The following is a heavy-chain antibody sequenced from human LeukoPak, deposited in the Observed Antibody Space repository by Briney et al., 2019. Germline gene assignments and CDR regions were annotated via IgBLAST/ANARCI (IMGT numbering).Heavy chain of an antibody. J-gene: IGHJ5*02. CDR3: ARDVRYCSGGSCSPGFWFDP. V-gene: IGHV4-59*01. D-gene: IGHD2-15*01. CDR1: GDSISNYY. Sequence: TPSETLSLTCPVSGDSISNYYWSWIRQPPGKGLEWIAYIYYSGSTNYNPSLKSRVTISVDTSKNQFSLKLSSVTAADTAVYYCARDVRYCSGGSCSPGFWFDPWGQGTLVTVSS. CDR2: IYYSGST.